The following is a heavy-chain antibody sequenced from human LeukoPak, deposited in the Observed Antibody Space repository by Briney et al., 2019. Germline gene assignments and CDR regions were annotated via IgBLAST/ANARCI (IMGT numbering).Heavy chain of an antibody. CDR3: ARGSNWNYIDY. Sequence: GGGLVQPGGSLRLSCAASGFTFSSYDMHWVRQATGKGLEWVSAIGTAGDTYYPGSVKGRFTISRENAKNSLYLQMNSLRAGDTAVYYCARGSNWNYIDYWGQGTLVTVSS. CDR1: GFTFSSYD. D-gene: IGHD1-7*01. CDR2: IGTAGDT. J-gene: IGHJ4*02. V-gene: IGHV3-13*01.